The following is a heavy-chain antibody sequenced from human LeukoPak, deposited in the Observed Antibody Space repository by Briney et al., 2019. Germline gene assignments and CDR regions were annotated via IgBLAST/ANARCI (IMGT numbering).Heavy chain of an antibody. CDR3: ARDASKGALDY. CDR2: IYYNGIT. CDR1: GGLITSTIHY. Sequence: SETLSLTCSVSGGLITSTIHYWAWNRQPPGQGLEWIASIYYNGITYYNASLESRVTMSVDTSRNQFSLRLSSVTAADTAVYYCARDASKGALDYWGQGTLVTVSS. J-gene: IGHJ4*02. D-gene: IGHD3-16*01. V-gene: IGHV4-39*02.